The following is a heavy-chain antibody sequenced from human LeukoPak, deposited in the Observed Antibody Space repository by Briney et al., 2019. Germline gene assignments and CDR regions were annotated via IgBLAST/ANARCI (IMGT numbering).Heavy chain of an antibody. V-gene: IGHV5-51*01. CDR3: ARRGSGRYDFDS. CDR2: IYPGDSDT. CDR1: GNSFSNYW. J-gene: IGHJ4*02. Sequence: GESLKISCKGSGNSFSNYWIGWVRQLPGRGLEWMGIIYPGDSDTRYSPSFQGQVTISADKSISTASLQWSSLKASDTAMYYCARRGSGRYDFDSWGQGTLVTVSS. D-gene: IGHD1-26*01.